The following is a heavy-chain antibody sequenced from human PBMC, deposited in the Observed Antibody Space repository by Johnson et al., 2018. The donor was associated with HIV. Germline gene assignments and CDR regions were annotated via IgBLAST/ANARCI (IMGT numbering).Heavy chain of an antibody. D-gene: IGHD1-26*01. CDR1: GLTVSTNY. Sequence: EQLVESGGGMVQPGGSLRLSCAASGLTVSTNYMSWVRQAPGRGLEWVSVVYSDGNTYYADSVKDRFTISRDNSKNTLYLQMNSLRAEDTAVYYCAKVLKAGGRMNDGFDIWGQGTLVTVSS. J-gene: IGHJ3*02. CDR3: AKVLKAGGRMNDGFDI. V-gene: IGHV3-66*01. CDR2: VYSDGNT.